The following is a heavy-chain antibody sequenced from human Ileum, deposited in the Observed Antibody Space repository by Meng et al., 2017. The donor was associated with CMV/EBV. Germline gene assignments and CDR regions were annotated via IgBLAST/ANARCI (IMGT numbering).Heavy chain of an antibody. Sequence: GGSISSSSYYLGWIRQPPGKGLEWIGSIYYSGRTYYNPSLKSRVTISVDTSKNQFSLKLTSVTAADTAVYYCARVDRSGSTIRFDPWGQGTLVTVSS. CDR3: ARVDRSGSTIRFDP. J-gene: IGHJ5*02. D-gene: IGHD3-22*01. V-gene: IGHV4-39*07. CDR2: IYYSGRT. CDR1: GGSISSSSYY.